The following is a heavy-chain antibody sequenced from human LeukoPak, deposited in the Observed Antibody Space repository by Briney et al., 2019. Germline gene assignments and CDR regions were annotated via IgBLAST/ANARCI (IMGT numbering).Heavy chain of an antibody. CDR3: TTPITGTTYYFDY. CDR2: IKSKTDGGTT. D-gene: IGHD1-7*01. J-gene: IGHJ4*02. V-gene: IGHV3-15*01. Sequence: KPGGSLRLSRAASGFTFSNAWMSWVRQAPGKGLEWVGRIKSKTDGGTTDYAAPVKGRFTISRDDSKNTLYLQMNSLKTEDTAVYYCTTPITGTTYYFDYWGQGTLVTVSS. CDR1: GFTFSNAW.